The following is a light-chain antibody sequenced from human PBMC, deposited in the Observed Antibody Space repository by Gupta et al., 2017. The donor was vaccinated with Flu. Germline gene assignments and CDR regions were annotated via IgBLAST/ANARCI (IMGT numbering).Light chain of an antibody. CDR3: DSRDRSGDSVV. CDR2: DES. CDR1: EVRKKY. Sequence: GETARITCFGDEVRKKYGYWYQQHPGQAPILVIYDESKRPSGLPERFSGSNSGNTATLTIAWDQAEDEADYYCDSRDRSGDSVVFGGGTRLTVL. J-gene: IGLJ3*02. V-gene: IGLV3-10*01.